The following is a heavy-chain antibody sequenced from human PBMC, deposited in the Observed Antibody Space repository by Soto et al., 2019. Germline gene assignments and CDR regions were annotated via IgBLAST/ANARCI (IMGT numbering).Heavy chain of an antibody. Sequence: QVQLQESGPGLVKPSGTLSLTCAVSGGSISSSNWWSWVRQPPGKGLEWIGEIYHSGSTNYNPSPKSRVTISVDNSKNQFSLRLSSVTAADTAVYSCASTPWDGYTGYYFDYWGQGTLVTVSS. CDR1: GGSISSSNW. CDR2: IYHSGST. CDR3: ASTPWDGYTGYYFDY. J-gene: IGHJ4*02. D-gene: IGHD5-18*01. V-gene: IGHV4-4*02.